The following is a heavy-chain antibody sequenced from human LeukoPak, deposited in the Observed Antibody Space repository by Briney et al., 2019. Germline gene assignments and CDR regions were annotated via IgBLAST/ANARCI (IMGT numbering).Heavy chain of an antibody. CDR2: ISGSGSTT. V-gene: IGHV3-23*01. CDR1: GFTFNSYA. D-gene: IGHD3-16*01. Sequence: GGSLRLSCVASGFTFNSYAMSWVRQAPGKGPEWVSSISGSGSTTYYVDSVKGRFTISRDNSKNTLYLQMNNLRAEDTAVFYCAKRAFVSSPDIYCFDYWGQGTLVAVSS. CDR3: AKRAFVSSPDIYCFDY. J-gene: IGHJ4*02.